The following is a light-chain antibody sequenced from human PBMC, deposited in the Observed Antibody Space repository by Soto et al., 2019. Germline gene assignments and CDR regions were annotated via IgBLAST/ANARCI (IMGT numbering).Light chain of an antibody. Sequence: ETVLTQSPATLSVSPGERATFSCKASQSVTTNLAWYQQKPGKVPRLLIYGAFTRATGIPARFSGSGSGTEFTLSISSLQSEDFAIYHCQQYQSWPHTFGQGTKLEIK. V-gene: IGKV3-15*01. J-gene: IGKJ2*01. CDR2: GAF. CDR3: QQYQSWPHT. CDR1: QSVTTN.